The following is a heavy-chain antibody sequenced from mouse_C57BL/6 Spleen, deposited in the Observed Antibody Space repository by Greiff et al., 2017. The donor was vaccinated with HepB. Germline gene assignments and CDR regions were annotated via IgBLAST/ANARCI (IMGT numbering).Heavy chain of an antibody. CDR1: GFNIKDDY. V-gene: IGHV14-4*01. J-gene: IGHJ4*01. D-gene: IGHD1-1*01. CDR3: TCVLLRSLMDY. Sequence: VQLQQSGAELVRPGASVKLSCTASGFNIKDDYMHWVKQRPEQGLEWIGWIDPENGDTEYASKFQGKATITADTSSNTAYLQLSSLTSEDTAVYDCTCVLLRSLMDYWGQGTSGTVSS. CDR2: IDPENGDT.